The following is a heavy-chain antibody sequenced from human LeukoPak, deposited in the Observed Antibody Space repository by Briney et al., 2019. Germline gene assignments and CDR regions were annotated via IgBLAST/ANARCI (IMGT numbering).Heavy chain of an antibody. CDR1: RFTLSSYW. CDR3: VRGYSFGPYGMDV. CDR2: ISDSGGSR. D-gene: IGHD2-15*01. Sequence: PRGCLRVSCAASRFTLSSYWMHWGRQGLEKGLEYVSAISDSGGSRYYADSVKGRFTISRDNSKNPLYLQMSSLRAEDTAVYFCVRGYSFGPYGMDVWGQGTTVTVS. V-gene: IGHV3-64D*09. J-gene: IGHJ6*02.